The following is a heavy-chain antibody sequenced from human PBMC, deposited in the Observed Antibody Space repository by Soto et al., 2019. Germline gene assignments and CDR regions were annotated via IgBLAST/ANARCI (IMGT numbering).Heavy chain of an antibody. CDR1: GYTFTDYS. CDR3: AKVVVPAALYNWFDP. J-gene: IGHJ5*02. Sequence: QVHLVQSGAEVKKPGASVRVSCKASGYTFTDYSLYWVRQAPGQGLEWMGWINPHSGDTKYAQRFQGRVTMTRDTSFRTAYMELSRLTSEDTAVYYCAKVVVPAALYNWFDPWGQGTLVTVS. V-gene: IGHV1-2*02. CDR2: INPHSGDT. D-gene: IGHD2-2*01.